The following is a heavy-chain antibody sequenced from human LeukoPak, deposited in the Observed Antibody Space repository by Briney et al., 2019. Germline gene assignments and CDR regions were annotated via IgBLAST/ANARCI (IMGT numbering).Heavy chain of an antibody. V-gene: IGHV1-2*02. CDR3: ARDSALDTAMVTGYFDY. CDR1: GYTFTGYY. J-gene: IGHJ4*02. Sequence: ASVKVSCKASGYTFTGYYMHWVRQAPGQGLELMGWINPNSGGTNYAQKFQGRVTMTRDTSISTAYMELSRLRSDDTAVYYCARDSALDTAMVTGYFDYWGQGTLVTVSS. D-gene: IGHD5-18*01. CDR2: INPNSGGT.